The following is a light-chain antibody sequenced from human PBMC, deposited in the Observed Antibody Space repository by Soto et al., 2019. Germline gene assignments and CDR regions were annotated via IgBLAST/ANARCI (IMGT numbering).Light chain of an antibody. J-gene: IGKJ1*01. V-gene: IGKV3-20*01. CDR2: GAS. CDR1: QSVDSK. CDR3: QQYGSSPWT. Sequence: ERVMTQSRTTLSVSPGERSTLPCRASQSVDSKLAWYQQKPGQAPRILIYGASSRATGIPDRFSGSGSGTDFTLTISRLEPEDFAVYYCQQYGSSPWTFGQGTKVDIK.